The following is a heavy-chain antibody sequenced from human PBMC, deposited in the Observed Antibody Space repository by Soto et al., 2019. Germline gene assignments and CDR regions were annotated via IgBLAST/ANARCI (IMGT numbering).Heavy chain of an antibody. V-gene: IGHV4-39*01. CDR3: ARPNKAMGNGYYGMDV. CDR1: GGSISSSSYY. CDR2: IYYSGTT. J-gene: IGHJ6*02. Sequence: QLQLQESGPGLVKPSETLSLTCTVSGGSISSSSYYWGWIRQPPGKGLAWIGSIYYSGTTYYNPSLKSRVTISVDTSKNQFSLRLSSVTAADTAVYSCARPNKAMGNGYYGMDVWGQGTTVTVSS. D-gene: IGHD5-18*01.